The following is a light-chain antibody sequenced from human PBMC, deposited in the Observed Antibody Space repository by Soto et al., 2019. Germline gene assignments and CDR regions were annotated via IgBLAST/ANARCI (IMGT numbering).Light chain of an antibody. CDR1: QSVSTY. V-gene: IGKV3-11*01. CDR2: DAS. J-gene: IGKJ2*01. Sequence: EIVLTQSPATLSLSPGERATLSCRASQSVSTYLAWYRQKPGQAPRLLIYDASNRATGIPARFSGSGSGTDFTLTISSLQPEDFATYYCQQSYSTPGTFGQGTKLEIK. CDR3: QQSYSTPGT.